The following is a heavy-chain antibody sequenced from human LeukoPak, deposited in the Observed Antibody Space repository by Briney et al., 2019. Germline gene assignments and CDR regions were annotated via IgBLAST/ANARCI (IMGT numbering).Heavy chain of an antibody. Sequence: ASEKVSCKASGGTFSSYAISWVRQAPGQGLEWMGGIIPIFGTANYAQKFQGRVTITADESTSTAYMELSSLRSEDTAVYYCASGDYDSSGYYRPLADYWGQGTLVTVSS. CDR2: IIPIFGTA. CDR1: GGTFSSYA. V-gene: IGHV1-69*13. J-gene: IGHJ4*02. D-gene: IGHD3-22*01. CDR3: ASGDYDSSGYYRPLADY.